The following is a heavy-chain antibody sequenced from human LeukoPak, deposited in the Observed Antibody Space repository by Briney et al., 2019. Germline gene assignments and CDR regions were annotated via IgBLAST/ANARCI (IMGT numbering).Heavy chain of an antibody. V-gene: IGHV5-51*01. Sequence: GESLKISCKGSGYSLTSYWIGWVRQMPGKGLEWMGIIYPGDSDTRYSPSFQGQVTISADKSSSTAYLQWSSLKASDTAMYYCARQGLPSYFYYYMDVWGKGTTVTVSS. CDR2: IYPGDSDT. J-gene: IGHJ6*03. D-gene: IGHD3-16*01. CDR3: ARQGLPSYFYYYMDV. CDR1: GYSLTSYW.